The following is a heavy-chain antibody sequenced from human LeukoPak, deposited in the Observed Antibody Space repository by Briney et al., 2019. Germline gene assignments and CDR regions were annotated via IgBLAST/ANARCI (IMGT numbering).Heavy chain of an antibody. Sequence: SETLSLTCTVSGGSISSSSHYWGWIRQPPGKGLEWIGSIYYSGSTYYNPSLKSRVTISVDTSKNQFSLKLSSVTAADTAVYYCARAYPKYYYDSSGYRRTNSGYFQHWGQGTLVTVSS. CDR3: ARAYPKYYYDSSGYRRTNSGYFQH. D-gene: IGHD3-22*01. V-gene: IGHV4-39*01. CDR2: IYYSGST. CDR1: GGSISSSSHY. J-gene: IGHJ1*01.